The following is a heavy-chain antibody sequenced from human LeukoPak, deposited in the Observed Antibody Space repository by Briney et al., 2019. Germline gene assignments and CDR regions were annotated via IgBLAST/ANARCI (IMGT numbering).Heavy chain of an antibody. Sequence: GGSLRLYCAASGFTFSSYAMRWVRQAPGKGLEWVSAISGSGGSTYYADSVKGRFTISRDNSKNTLYLQMNSLRAEDTAVYYCAKGGYDSSGYYYFDYWGQGTLVTVSS. CDR3: AKGGYDSSGYYYFDY. D-gene: IGHD3-22*01. V-gene: IGHV3-23*01. CDR2: ISGSGGST. CDR1: GFTFSSYA. J-gene: IGHJ4*02.